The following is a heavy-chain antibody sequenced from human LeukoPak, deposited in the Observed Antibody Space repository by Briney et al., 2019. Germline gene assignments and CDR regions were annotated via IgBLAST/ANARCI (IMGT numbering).Heavy chain of an antibody. V-gene: IGHV3-30*18. J-gene: IGHJ5*02. CDR2: ISYDGSNK. Sequence: LPGGSLRLSCAASGFSFSTYGMHWARQAPGKGLEWVAIISYDGSNKYYADSVKGRFTISRDNSKNTLYLQMNSLRAEDTAVYYCAKDGARSSWSPPYNWFDPWGQGTLVTVSS. CDR3: AKDGARSSWSPPYNWFDP. D-gene: IGHD6-13*01. CDR1: GFSFSTYG.